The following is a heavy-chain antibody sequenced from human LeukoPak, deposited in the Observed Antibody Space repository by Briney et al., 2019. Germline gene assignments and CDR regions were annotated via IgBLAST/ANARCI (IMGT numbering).Heavy chain of an antibody. CDR3: ARESYWGSSAKGFDY. CDR1: GFVFTDYS. Sequence: GGSLRLSCAASGFVFTDYSINWVRQAPGKGLEWISYIDKTSSNIFYADSVKGRFTISRDNARNSLYLQMNSLRAEDTAIYYCARESYWGSSAKGFDYWGQGTLVTVSS. D-gene: IGHD7-27*01. J-gene: IGHJ4*02. CDR2: IDKTSSNI. V-gene: IGHV3-48*01.